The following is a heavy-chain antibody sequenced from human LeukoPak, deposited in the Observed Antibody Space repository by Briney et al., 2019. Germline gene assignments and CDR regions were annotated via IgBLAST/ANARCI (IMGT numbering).Heavy chain of an antibody. CDR3: ARGVPSSDWFLYGMDV. CDR2: ISGSGGSI. Sequence: GGSLRLSCAASGFTFSSYAMSWVRQAPGKGLEWVSAISGSGGSIFYADSVKGRFTISRDNSKNTLYLQIHSLRAEDTAVYYCARGVPSSDWFLYGMDVWGQWTTVTVSS. CDR1: GFTFSSYA. V-gene: IGHV3-23*01. D-gene: IGHD6-19*01. J-gene: IGHJ6*02.